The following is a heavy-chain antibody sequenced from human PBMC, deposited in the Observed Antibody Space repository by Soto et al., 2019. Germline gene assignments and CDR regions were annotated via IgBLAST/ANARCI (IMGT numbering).Heavy chain of an antibody. D-gene: IGHD2-2*01. J-gene: IGHJ3*02. CDR1: GGTFSSYT. CDR2: IIPILGIA. CDR3: ARDIVVVPAAINDAFDI. Sequence: QVQLVQSGAEVKKPGSSVKVSCKASGGTFSSYTISWVRQAPGQGLEGMGRIIPILGIANYAQKCQGRGTITADKSTSTAYMELSSLRSEDTAVYYCARDIVVVPAAINDAFDIWGQGTMVTVSS. V-gene: IGHV1-69*02.